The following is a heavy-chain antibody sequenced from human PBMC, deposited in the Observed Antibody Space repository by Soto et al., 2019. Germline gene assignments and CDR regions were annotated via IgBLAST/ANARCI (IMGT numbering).Heavy chain of an antibody. V-gene: IGHV5-51*01. CDR2: IYPGDSDT. CDR1: GYSFTSYW. D-gene: IGHD3-22*01. J-gene: IGHJ6*02. Sequence: PGESLKISCKGSGYSFTSYWIGWVRQMPGKGLEWMGIIYPGDSDTRYSPSFQGQVTISADKSISTAYLQWSSLKASDTAMYYCAERGDSSGDYYEVSNGMDFRGRVTTVTVSS. CDR3: AERGDSSGDYYEVSNGMDF.